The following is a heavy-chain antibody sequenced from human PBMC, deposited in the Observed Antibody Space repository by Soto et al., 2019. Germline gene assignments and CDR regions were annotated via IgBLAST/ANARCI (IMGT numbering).Heavy chain of an antibody. CDR2: IYNGGST. D-gene: IGHD3-3*01. J-gene: IGHJ4*02. CDR1: GDSVSSVGFH. Sequence: SETLSLTCTVSGDSVSSVGFHWAWLRRPPGKGLEWIGYIYNGGSTYYRPSLESRMKMSLDATRNHYSLRLTSVTAADTAVYFCARAPVGLDTISYFDYWGKGKLVT. CDR3: ARAPVGLDTISYFDY. V-gene: IGHV4-30-4*01.